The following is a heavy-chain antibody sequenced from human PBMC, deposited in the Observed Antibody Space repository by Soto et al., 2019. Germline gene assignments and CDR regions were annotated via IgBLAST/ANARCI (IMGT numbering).Heavy chain of an antibody. D-gene: IGHD3-9*01. CDR1: GFSLSTSGVG. V-gene: IGHV2-5*02. CDR2: IYWDDSK. CDR3: AHKGPEDWPLDY. Sequence: QITLKESGPTLVRPTQTLTLTCAFSGFSLSTSGVGVGWIRQPPGKALEWLAVIYWDDSKHYSPSLRSRLTIPKDTSNNQVVLTMTNMDPMDTGTSYCAHKGPEDWPLDYWGQGTLVTVSS. J-gene: IGHJ4*02.